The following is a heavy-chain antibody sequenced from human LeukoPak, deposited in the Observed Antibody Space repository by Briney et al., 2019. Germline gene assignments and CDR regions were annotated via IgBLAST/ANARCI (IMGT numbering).Heavy chain of an antibody. D-gene: IGHD5-18*01. J-gene: IGHJ6*03. V-gene: IGHV3-7*01. CDR3: ARGATAEGPYYYYLDV. CDR2: VKQDGSET. Sequence: PGGSLRLXCAASGFTFSAYWMAWVRQAPGEELEWVANVKQDGSETYYVDSVKGRFTISRDNAKNSLYLQMNSLRADDTAVYYCARGATAEGPYYYYLDVWGKGTTVTVSS. CDR1: GFTFSAYW.